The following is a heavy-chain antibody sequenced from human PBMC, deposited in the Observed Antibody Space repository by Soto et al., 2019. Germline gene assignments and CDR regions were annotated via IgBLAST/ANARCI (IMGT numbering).Heavy chain of an antibody. J-gene: IGHJ6*02. CDR1: GFTFGSYW. CDR2: IDSDGSST. CDR3: PRGRPYGMDV. V-gene: IGHV3-74*01. Sequence: EVQLVESGGGLVQPGGSLRVSCAASGFTFGSYWMNWVRQAPGKGLVWVSRIDSDGSSTTYADSVKGRFTTSRDNAKNTLYLQMSSLRFEDTAVYYCPRGRPYGMDVWGQGTTVTVSS.